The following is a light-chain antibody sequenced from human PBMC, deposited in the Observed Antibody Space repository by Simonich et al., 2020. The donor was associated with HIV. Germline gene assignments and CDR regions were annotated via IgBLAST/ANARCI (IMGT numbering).Light chain of an antibody. CDR3: MQALQTPRT. CDR2: LGS. J-gene: IGKJ1*01. V-gene: IGKV2-28*01. CDR1: QSLLNSNGYNY. Sequence: DIVMTQSPLSLPVTPGEPASISCRSSQSLLNSNGYNYLVWYLQKPGQSPQLLIYLGSNRASGVPDRFSGSGSGTDFTLKISRVEAEDVGVYYCMQALQTPRTFGQGTKVEIK.